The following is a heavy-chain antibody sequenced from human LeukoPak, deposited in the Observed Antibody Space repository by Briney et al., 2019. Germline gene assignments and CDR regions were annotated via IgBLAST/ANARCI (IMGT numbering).Heavy chain of an antibody. CDR2: ISWDGGST. D-gene: IGHD1-26*01. Sequence: GGSLRLSCAASGFTFDDYGMSWVRQAPGKGLEWVSLISWDGGSTYYADSVKGRFTISRDNSKNSLYLQMNSLRAEDTALYYCAKDKGGSYRDWGQGTLVTVSS. J-gene: IGHJ4*02. CDR1: GFTFDDYG. CDR3: AKDKGGSYRD. V-gene: IGHV3-43D*03.